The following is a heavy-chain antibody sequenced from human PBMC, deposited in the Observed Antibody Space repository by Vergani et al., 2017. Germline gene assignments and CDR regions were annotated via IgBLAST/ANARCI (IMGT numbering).Heavy chain of an antibody. J-gene: IGHJ6*02. D-gene: IGHD3-3*01. CDR3: ARANDFWGGYTSPLLGGIDV. V-gene: IGHV1-46*01. CDR2: INPSGGST. Sequence: QVQLVQSGAEVKKPGASVKVSCKASGYTFTSYYMHWVRQAPGQGLEWMGIINPSGGSTSYAQKFQGRVTMTRDTSTSTVYMELSSLRSEDTAVYYCARANDFWGGYTSPLLGGIDVWVPGTTVTVSS. CDR1: GYTFTSYY.